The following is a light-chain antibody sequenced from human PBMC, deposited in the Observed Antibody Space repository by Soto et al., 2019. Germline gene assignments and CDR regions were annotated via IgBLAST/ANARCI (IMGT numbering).Light chain of an antibody. J-gene: IGKJ1*01. V-gene: IGKV1-39*01. CDR3: QQSYSVPT. CDR2: ATS. Sequence: DIQLTQSPSCRSASVGDRVTITCRASQSINSHLNWYQQKPGKAPKFLIYATSNLQSGVPSRFSGSGSGTDFTHTISSLQPEDFATYYCQQSYSVPTFGQGTKVDI. CDR1: QSINSH.